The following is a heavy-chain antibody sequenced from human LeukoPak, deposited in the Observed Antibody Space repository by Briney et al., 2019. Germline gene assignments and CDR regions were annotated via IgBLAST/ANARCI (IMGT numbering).Heavy chain of an antibody. V-gene: IGHV6-1*01. J-gene: IGHJ4*02. CDR2: TYYRSKWYT. CDR3: ARDGRFPPEVLPRYFDY. Sequence: SQTLSLTCAISGHSVSSNSAAWNWIRQSPSRGLEWLGSTYYRSKWYTDYAVFVRSRITIIPDTSTNQFSLQLSSVTAADTAVYYCARDGRFPPEVLPRYFDYWGQGTLVTVSS. CDR1: GHSVSSNSAA. D-gene: IGHD1-26*01.